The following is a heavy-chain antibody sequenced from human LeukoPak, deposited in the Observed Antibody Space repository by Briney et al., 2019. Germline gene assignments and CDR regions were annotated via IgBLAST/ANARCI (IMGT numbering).Heavy chain of an antibody. CDR1: GFTFSSYS. CDR2: ISSSSSTI. D-gene: IGHD4-17*01. CDR3: ARGGYGDYGDY. Sequence: GRSLRLSCAASGFTFSSYSMNWVRQAPGKGLEWVSYISSSSSTIYYADSVKGRFTISRDNAKNSLYLQMNSLRAEDTAVYYCARGGYGDYGDYWGQGTLVTVSS. J-gene: IGHJ4*02. V-gene: IGHV3-48*01.